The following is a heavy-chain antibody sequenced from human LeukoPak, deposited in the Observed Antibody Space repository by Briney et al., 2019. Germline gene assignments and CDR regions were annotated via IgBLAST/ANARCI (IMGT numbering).Heavy chain of an antibody. CDR2: IYESGST. D-gene: IGHD3-16*01. CDR1: GGSVTTYY. J-gene: IGHJ4*02. CDR3: ARGRIGGPKAPFDY. V-gene: IGHV4-59*02. Sequence: SETLSLTCTVSGGSVTTYYWSWIRQPPGKGLEWIGHIYESGSTTYNPSLKSRVTISVDTSKNQFSLKLSSVTAADTAVYYCARGRIGGPKAPFDYWGQGTLVTVSS.